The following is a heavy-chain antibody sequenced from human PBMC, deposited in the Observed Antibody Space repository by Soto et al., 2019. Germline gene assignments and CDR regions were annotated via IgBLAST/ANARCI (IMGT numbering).Heavy chain of an antibody. CDR3: ARYYDGSGNSDAFDI. D-gene: IGHD3-22*01. J-gene: IGHJ3*02. Sequence: PGGSLRLSCVASGLTFTTYWMTWVRQAPGKGLEWVANIKQDGSEKYYVDSVKGRFTISRDNAKNSLYLEMNSLRAEDTAIYYCARYYDGSGNSDAFDIWGQGTMVTVSS. CDR2: IKQDGSEK. CDR1: GLTFTTYW. V-gene: IGHV3-7*03.